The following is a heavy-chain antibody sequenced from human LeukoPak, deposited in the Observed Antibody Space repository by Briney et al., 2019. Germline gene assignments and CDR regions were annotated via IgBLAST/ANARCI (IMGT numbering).Heavy chain of an antibody. CDR2: XXXXXGGT. D-gene: IGHD3-9*01. CDR3: ARFPLYYDILTGPTSGMDV. CDR1: GXXFXGXX. J-gene: IGHJ6*02. V-gene: IGHV1-2*02. Sequence: ASVKVSCKASGXXFXGXXXXXVRQXAXEXXXXXXXXXXXXGGTNYPQKFQGRVTMTRDTSISTASMALSRLTSDDTAVYYCARFPLYYDILTGPTSGMDVWGQGTTVTVSS.